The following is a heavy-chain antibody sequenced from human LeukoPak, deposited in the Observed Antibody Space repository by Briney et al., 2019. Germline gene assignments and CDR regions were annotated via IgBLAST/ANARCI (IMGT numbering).Heavy chain of an antibody. V-gene: IGHV3-23*01. CDR3: ATSGWDTIDYFYGMDV. D-gene: IGHD6-19*01. CDR2: IGGSVGTT. J-gene: IGHJ6*02. Sequence: PGGSLRLSCAASGFTFSVYAMSWVRQAPGKGLEWVSSIGGSVGTTYYADSVKGRFTISRDNSKNSLFLQVNSLRAEDTAVYYCATSGWDTIDYFYGMDVWGHGTTVTVSS. CDR1: GFTFSVYA.